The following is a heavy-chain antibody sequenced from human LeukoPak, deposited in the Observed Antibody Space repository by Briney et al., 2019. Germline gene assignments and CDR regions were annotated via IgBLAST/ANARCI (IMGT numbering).Heavy chain of an antibody. J-gene: IGHJ6*03. D-gene: IGHD6-6*01. CDR1: GGTFSSYA. CDR3: AREGSVYSSSSTDYYYYYMDV. Sequence: SVKVSCKASGGTFSSYAISWVRQAPGQGLEWMGGIIPIFGTANYAQKLQGRVTMTTDTSTSTAYMELRSLRSDDTAVYYCAREGSVYSSSSTDYYYYYMDVWGKGTTVTVSS. V-gene: IGHV1-69*05. CDR2: IIPIFGTA.